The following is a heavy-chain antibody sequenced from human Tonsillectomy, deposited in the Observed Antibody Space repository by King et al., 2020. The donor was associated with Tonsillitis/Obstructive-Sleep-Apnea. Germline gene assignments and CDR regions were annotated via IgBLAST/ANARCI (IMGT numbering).Heavy chain of an antibody. V-gene: IGHV3-7*04. CDR3: ARAFAPVVPTANDY. CDR2: IKQDGSEK. Sequence: VQLVESGGGLVQPGGSLRLSCEAFGFTFSRFWMSWVRQAPGKGLEWVAKIKQDGSEKYYVDSVKGRLTISRDNAKNSLYLQMNRLRAEDTAVYYCARAFAPVVPTANDYWGQGTLVTVSS. D-gene: IGHD2-2*01. J-gene: IGHJ4*02. CDR1: GFTFSRFW.